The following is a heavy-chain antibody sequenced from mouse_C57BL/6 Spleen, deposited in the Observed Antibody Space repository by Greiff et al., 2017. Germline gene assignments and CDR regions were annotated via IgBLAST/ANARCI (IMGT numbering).Heavy chain of an antibody. Sequence: VQLQQSGPELVKPGASVKISCKASGYSFSSSWMNWVKQRPGKGLEWIGRIYPGDGDTNYNGKFKGKATLTADKSSSTAYMQLSSLTSDDSAVYYCARSFYSSNYLYYFDYWGQGTTLTVSS. CDR1: GYSFSSSW. J-gene: IGHJ2*01. CDR2: IYPGDGDT. D-gene: IGHD2-5*01. V-gene: IGHV1-82*01. CDR3: ARSFYSSNYLYYFDY.